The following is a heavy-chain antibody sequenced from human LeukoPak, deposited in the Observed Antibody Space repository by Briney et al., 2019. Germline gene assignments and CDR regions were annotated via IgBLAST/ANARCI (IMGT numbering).Heavy chain of an antibody. CDR3: ARGPRDYYDSSGDPYDTNYYFDY. CDR2: IYYSGST. V-gene: IGHV4-59*01. CDR1: GGSISSYY. J-gene: IGHJ4*02. D-gene: IGHD3-22*01. Sequence: SETLSLTCTVSGGSISSYYWSWIRQPPGKGLEWIGHIYYSGSTNYNPSLKSRVTISVDTSKNQFSLKLSSVTAADTAVYYCARGPRDYYDSSGDPYDTNYYFDYWGQGTLVTVSS.